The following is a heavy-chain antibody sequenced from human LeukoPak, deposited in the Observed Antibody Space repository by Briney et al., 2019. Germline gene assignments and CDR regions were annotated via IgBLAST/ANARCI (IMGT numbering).Heavy chain of an antibody. V-gene: IGHV3-74*01. CDR1: GFTSSGDW. D-gene: IGHD5-18*01. Sequence: GGSLRLSCAVSGFTSSGDWMHWVRQAPGKGLVWVSRSKNDGSSTSYADSVKGRFTISRDNAKNTLYLQMNSLRAEDTAVYYCAKGQDTYGHPFDYWGQGTLVTVSS. CDR2: SKNDGSST. J-gene: IGHJ4*02. CDR3: AKGQDTYGHPFDY.